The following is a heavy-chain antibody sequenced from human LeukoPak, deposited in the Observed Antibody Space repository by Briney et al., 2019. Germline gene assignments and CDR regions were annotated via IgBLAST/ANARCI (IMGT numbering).Heavy chain of an antibody. J-gene: IGHJ6*02. CDR1: GFTFSSYG. V-gene: IGHV3-30*18. D-gene: IGHD3-3*01. CDR2: ISYDGSNK. Sequence: QRWGSLRLSCAASGFTFSSYGMHWVRQAPGKGLEWVAVISYDGSNKYYADSVKGRFTISRDNSKNTLYLQMNSLRAEDTAVYYCAKGPDLRCYDFWSGYCYGMDVWGQGTTVTVSS. CDR3: AKGPDLRCYDFWSGYCYGMDV.